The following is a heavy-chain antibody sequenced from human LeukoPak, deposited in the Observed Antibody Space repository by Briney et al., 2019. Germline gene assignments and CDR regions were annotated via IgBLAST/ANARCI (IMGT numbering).Heavy chain of an antibody. D-gene: IGHD6-13*01. CDR2: IYYSGST. J-gene: IGHJ4*02. V-gene: IGHV4-30-4*08. Sequence: SETLSLTCTVSGGSISSGDYYWSWIRQPPGKGLEWIGYIYYSGSTYYNPSLKSRVTISIDTSKNQFSLKLSSVTAADTAVYYCARAHSSSWYCDYWGQGTLVTVSS. CDR1: GGSISSGDYY. CDR3: ARAHSSSWYCDY.